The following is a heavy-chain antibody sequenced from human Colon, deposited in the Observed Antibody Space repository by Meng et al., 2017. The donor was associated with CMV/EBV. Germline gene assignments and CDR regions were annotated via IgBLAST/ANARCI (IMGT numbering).Heavy chain of an antibody. CDR1: GFNFNVHA. CDR2: ISSDGTYT. V-gene: IGHV3-30*04. CDR3: ARDVGVGGTRGVMDY. Sequence: GGSLRLSCAVSGFNFNVHAMHWVRQAPGKGLECLAVISSDGTYTHHTDSVKGRFTISRDNSKKMLYLQMSSLKLDDTAVYFCARDVGVGGTRGVMDYWSQGTLVTVSS. D-gene: IGHD1-26*01. J-gene: IGHJ4*02.